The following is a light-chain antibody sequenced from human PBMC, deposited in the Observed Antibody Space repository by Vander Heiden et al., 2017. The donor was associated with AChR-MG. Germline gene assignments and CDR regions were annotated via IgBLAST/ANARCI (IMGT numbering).Light chain of an antibody. Sequence: VQMTQSPSSLSAYVGDRVTITCRAAENIHTYVNWYQQKAGKVPQLLIYSASRLQSGVASRFRGSGSGTEFTLTIENLQPDDIATYYCEETFDFPQSFDPGTKVEIK. J-gene: IGKJ2*01. CDR2: SAS. V-gene: IGKV1-39*01. CDR1: ENIHTY. CDR3: EETFDFPQS.